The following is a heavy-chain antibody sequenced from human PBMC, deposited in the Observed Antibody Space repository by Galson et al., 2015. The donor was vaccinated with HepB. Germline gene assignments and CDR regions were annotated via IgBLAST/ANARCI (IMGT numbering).Heavy chain of an antibody. CDR2: ISYDGSNK. J-gene: IGHJ4*02. CDR3: AKSSLVATIMGPFDY. CDR1: GFTFSSYG. D-gene: IGHD5-12*01. V-gene: IGHV3-30*18. Sequence: SLRLSCAASGFTFSSYGMHWVRQAPGKGLEWVAVISYDGSNKYYADSVKGRFTISRDNSKNTLYLQMNSLRAEDTAVYYCAKSSLVATIMGPFDYWGQGTLVTVSS.